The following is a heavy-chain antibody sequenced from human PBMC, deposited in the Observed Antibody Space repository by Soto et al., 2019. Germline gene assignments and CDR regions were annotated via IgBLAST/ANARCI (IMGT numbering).Heavy chain of an antibody. Sequence: GASVKVSCKASGYTFTSYDINWVRQATGQGLEWMGWMNPNSGNTGYAQKFQGRVTMTRNTSISTAYMELSSLRSEDTAVYYCAREVGRDILTGYHGFDPWGQGTLVTVSS. CDR3: AREVGRDILTGYHGFDP. CDR1: GYTFTSYD. D-gene: IGHD3-9*01. V-gene: IGHV1-8*01. J-gene: IGHJ5*02. CDR2: MNPNSGNT.